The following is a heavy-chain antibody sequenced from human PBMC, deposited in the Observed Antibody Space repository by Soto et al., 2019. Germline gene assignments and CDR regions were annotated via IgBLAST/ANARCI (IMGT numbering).Heavy chain of an antibody. CDR1: GFTFSSYA. CDR3: GYSSRTELFDY. Sequence: PGGSLRLSCAGSGFTFSSYAMSWVRQAPGKGLEWVTAISGSGGSTYYADSVKGRFTISRDNSKNTLYLQMNSLRAEGTAVYYCGYSSRTELFDYWGQGTLVTVSS. D-gene: IGHD6-13*01. CDR2: ISGSGGST. J-gene: IGHJ4*02. V-gene: IGHV3-23*01.